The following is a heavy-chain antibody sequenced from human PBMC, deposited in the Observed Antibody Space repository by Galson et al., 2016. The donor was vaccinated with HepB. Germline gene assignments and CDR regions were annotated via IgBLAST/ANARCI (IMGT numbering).Heavy chain of an antibody. CDR1: GFAFPDYH. CDR2: INPSGGP. CDR3: ARERTGQGGLDV. V-gene: IGHV1-46*01. Sequence: SVKVSCKASGFAFPDYHMHWVRQAPGQGLEWMGLINPSGGPNYVRKFQGRLTVTRDSSTTTVYMDLSGLTSGDTAVYYCARERTGQGGLDVWGQGTTVIVSS. J-gene: IGHJ6*02.